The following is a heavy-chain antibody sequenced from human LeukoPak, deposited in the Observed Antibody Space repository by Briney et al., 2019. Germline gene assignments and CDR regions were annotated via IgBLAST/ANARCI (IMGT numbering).Heavy chain of an antibody. CDR1: GFTSSSYA. Sequence: PGGSLRLSCVASGFTSSSYAMHWVRQAPGKGLEWVAAISYDGSHKYYADSVTGRLTISRDNSKHTLFLQMSDLRVEDTAVFYRARGVARSFDYWGEGTLLTPSS. V-gene: IGHV3-30*04. CDR3: ARGVARSFDY. CDR2: ISYDGSHK. J-gene: IGHJ4*02. D-gene: IGHD3-10*01.